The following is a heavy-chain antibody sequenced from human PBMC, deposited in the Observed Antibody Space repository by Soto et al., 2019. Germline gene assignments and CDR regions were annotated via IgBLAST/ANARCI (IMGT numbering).Heavy chain of an antibody. Sequence: PSETLSLTCTVSGGSISSGGYYWSWIRQHPGEGLEWIGYIYYSGSTSYNPSLKSRVTISVDTSKNQFSLKLSSVTAADTAVYYCARESKYDTSGYPPGFAPWGQGTLV. CDR3: ARESKYDTSGYPPGFAP. D-gene: IGHD3-22*01. CDR2: IYYSGST. CDR1: GGSISSGGYY. J-gene: IGHJ5*02. V-gene: IGHV4-31*03.